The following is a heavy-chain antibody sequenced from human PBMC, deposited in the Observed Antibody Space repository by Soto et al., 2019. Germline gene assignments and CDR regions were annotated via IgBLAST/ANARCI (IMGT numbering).Heavy chain of an antibody. CDR1: GYTFTGYY. V-gene: IGHV1-2*02. Sequence: ASVKVSCKASGYTFTGYYMHWVRQAPGQGLEWMGWINPNSGGTNYAQKFQGRVTMTRDTSISTAYMELSRLRSDDTAVYYCARVRVGRWQPDNWFYPCGQGSLGTVSS. J-gene: IGHJ5*02. CDR3: ARVRVGRWQPDNWFYP. CDR2: INPNSGGT. D-gene: IGHD6-13*01.